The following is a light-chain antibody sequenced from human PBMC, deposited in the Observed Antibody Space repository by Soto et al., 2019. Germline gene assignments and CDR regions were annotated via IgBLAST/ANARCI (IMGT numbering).Light chain of an antibody. V-gene: IGKV3-20*01. CDR1: QSVTSRN. CDR3: QQYGSSPFT. CDR2: GAS. Sequence: EIVLTQSPGTLSLSPGERATLSCRASQSVTSRNLAWYQQKPGQAPRLLIYGASSGATGIPDRFSGSGSGTDFSLTISRLEPEDFAVYYFQQYGSSPFTFVPGIKVDIK. J-gene: IGKJ3*01.